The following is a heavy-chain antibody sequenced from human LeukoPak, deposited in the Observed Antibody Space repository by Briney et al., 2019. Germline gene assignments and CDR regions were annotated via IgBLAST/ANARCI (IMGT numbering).Heavy chain of an antibody. CDR1: GYTTNTFG. V-gene: IGHV1-18*01. D-gene: IGHD2-15*01. CDR2: ISPYNAYT. Sequence: ASVKVSCKASGYTTNTFGITWVRQAPGQGLEWIGWISPYNAYTKYADRLQGRVTLTTVTSTTTSYMELRSLRSDDTALYFCANVAKGRYFYYYMDVWGKGTTVIVS. J-gene: IGHJ6*03. CDR3: ANVAKGRYFYYYMDV.